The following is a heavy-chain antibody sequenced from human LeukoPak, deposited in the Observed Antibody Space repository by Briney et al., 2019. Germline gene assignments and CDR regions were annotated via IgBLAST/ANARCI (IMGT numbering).Heavy chain of an antibody. Sequence: SETLSLTCTVSGGSISSYYWSWIRQPPGKGLEWIGYFYSSGSTNYNPSLKSRVTISVDTSKNQFSLKLSSVTAADTAVYYCASHRAVAGTIDYWGQGTLVTVSS. J-gene: IGHJ4*02. CDR2: FYSSGST. D-gene: IGHD6-19*01. V-gene: IGHV4-59*08. CDR3: ASHRAVAGTIDY. CDR1: GGSISSYY.